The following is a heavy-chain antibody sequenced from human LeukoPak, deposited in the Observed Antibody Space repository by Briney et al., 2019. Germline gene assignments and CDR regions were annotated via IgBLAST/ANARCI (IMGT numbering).Heavy chain of an antibody. CDR1: GFTFRDYW. D-gene: IGHD5-12*01. V-gene: IGHV3-74*01. CDR3: ARGGFSHGFDV. Sequence: GGSLRLSCATSGFTFRDYWIHWDRPAPGGGLVWVGRIDNDGSDTIYADSVKGRFTVSRDNAKNTLYLQMNSLRAEDTAVNFWARGGFSHGFDVWGQGTVVTVSS. J-gene: IGHJ3*01. CDR2: IDNDGSDT.